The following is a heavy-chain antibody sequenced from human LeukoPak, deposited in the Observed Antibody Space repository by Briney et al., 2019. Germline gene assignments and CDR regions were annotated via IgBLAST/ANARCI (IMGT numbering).Heavy chain of an antibody. CDR1: GGSISSSGYS. V-gene: IGHV4-30-2*01. Sequence: SETLSLTCTVSGGSISSSGYSWSWIRQPPGKGLEWIGYIYHSGSTYYNPSLKSRVTISVDRSKNQFSLKLSSVTAADTAVYYCARMDFWSGYLNYWGQGTLVTVSS. J-gene: IGHJ4*02. CDR2: IYHSGST. D-gene: IGHD3-3*01. CDR3: ARMDFWSGYLNY.